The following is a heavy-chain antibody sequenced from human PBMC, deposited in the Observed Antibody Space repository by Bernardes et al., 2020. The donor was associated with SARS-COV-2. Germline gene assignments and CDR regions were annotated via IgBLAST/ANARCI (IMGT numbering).Heavy chain of an antibody. CDR2: INHSGST. Sequence: SETLSLTCAVYGGSFSGYYWSWIRQPPGKGLEWIGEINHSGSTNYNPSLKSRVTISVDTSKNQFSLKLSSVTAADTAVYYCARGSAAAAGDSYYYYYYGMDVWGQGTTVTVSS. CDR1: GGSFSGYY. CDR3: ARGSAAAAGDSYYYYYYGMDV. V-gene: IGHV4-34*01. D-gene: IGHD6-13*01. J-gene: IGHJ6*02.